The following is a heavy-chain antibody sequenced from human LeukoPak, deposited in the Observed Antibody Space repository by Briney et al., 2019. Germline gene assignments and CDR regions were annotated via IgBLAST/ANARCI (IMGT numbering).Heavy chain of an antibody. CDR3: ARAGLGYCSSTCYYYYMDV. D-gene: IGHD2-2*01. CDR2: INPNSGGT. CDR1: GYTFTGYY. Sequence: ASVKVSCKASGYTFTGYYMHWVRQAPGQGLEWMGWINPNSGGTNYAQKFQGRVTMTRDTSISTAYMELSRLRSDDTAVYYCARAGLGYCSSTCYYYYMDVWGKGTTVTVSS. J-gene: IGHJ6*03. V-gene: IGHV1-2*02.